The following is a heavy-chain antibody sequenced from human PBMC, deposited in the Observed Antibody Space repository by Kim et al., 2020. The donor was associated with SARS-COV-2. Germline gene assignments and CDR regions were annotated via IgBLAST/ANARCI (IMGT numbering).Heavy chain of an antibody. Sequence: SETLSLTCAVYGGSFSGYYWSWIRQPPGKGLEWIGEINHSGSTNYNPSLKSRVTISVDTSKNQFSLKLSSVTAADTAVYYCARGRVWGGHMDVWGQGTTVTVSS. CDR1: GGSFSGYY. D-gene: IGHD2-8*01. J-gene: IGHJ6*02. CDR2: INHSGST. V-gene: IGHV4-34*01. CDR3: ARGRVWGGHMDV.